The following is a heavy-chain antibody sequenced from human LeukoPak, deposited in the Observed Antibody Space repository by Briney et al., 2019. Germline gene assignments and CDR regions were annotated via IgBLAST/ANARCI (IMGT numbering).Heavy chain of an antibody. CDR3: ARGDYYYDSSGYYFDY. Sequence: GGSLRLSCAASGFTFSNYSMNWHRPAPGKGLEWVLSISSSSSYNYYTDSAKGRFTISRDNTKNTLYLQMNSLRAEDTAVYYCARGDYYYDSSGYYFDYWGQGTLVTVSS. CDR2: ISSSSSYN. J-gene: IGHJ4*02. D-gene: IGHD3-22*01. V-gene: IGHV3-21*01. CDR1: GFTFSNYS.